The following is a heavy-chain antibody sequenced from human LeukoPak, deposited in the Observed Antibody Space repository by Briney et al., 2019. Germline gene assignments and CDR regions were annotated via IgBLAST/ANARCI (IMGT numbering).Heavy chain of an antibody. CDR3: ARLRMTTVTTREYYFDY. CDR1: GGSISSYY. V-gene: IGHV4-59*08. D-gene: IGHD4-17*01. J-gene: IGHJ4*02. Sequence: SETLSLTCTVSGGSISSYYWNWIRQPPGKGLEWIGYIYYSGSTYYNPSLKSRVTISVDTSKNQFSLKLSSVTAADTAVYYCARLRMTTVTTREYYFDYWGQGTLVTVSS. CDR2: IYYSGST.